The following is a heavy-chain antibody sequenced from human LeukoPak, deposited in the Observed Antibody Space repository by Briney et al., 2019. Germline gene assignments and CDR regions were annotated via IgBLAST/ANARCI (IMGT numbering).Heavy chain of an antibody. D-gene: IGHD6-6*01. V-gene: IGHV1-8*01. J-gene: IGHJ4*02. CDR3: ATDLSSSSLFDY. Sequence: GASVKVSCKASGYTFTNYDINWVRQATGQGLEWMGYMKPNSGNTGYAQKFQGRVTMTEDTSTDTAYMELSSLRSEDTAVYYCATDLSSSSLFDYWGQGTLVTVSS. CDR2: MKPNSGNT. CDR1: GYTFTNYD.